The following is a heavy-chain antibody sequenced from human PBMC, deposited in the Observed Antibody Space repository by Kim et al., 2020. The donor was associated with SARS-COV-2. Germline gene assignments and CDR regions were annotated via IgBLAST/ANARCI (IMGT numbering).Heavy chain of an antibody. D-gene: IGHD1-26*01. Sequence: YAQKLQGIVTMTPDTSTSTAYMELRSLRSDDTAVYYCARAVGATTDFDYWGQGTLVTVSS. CDR3: ARAVGATTDFDY. J-gene: IGHJ4*02. V-gene: IGHV1-18*01.